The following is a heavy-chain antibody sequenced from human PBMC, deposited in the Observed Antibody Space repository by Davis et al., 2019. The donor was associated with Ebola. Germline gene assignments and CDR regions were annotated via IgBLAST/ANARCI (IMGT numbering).Heavy chain of an antibody. D-gene: IGHD3-10*01. V-gene: IGHV4-38-2*02. CDR1: GYSISSGYY. CDR2: IYHSGST. J-gene: IGHJ4*02. CDR3: SERGSSV. Sequence: PSETLSLTCTVSGYSISSGYYWGWIRQSPGKGLGWFGNIYHSGSTYYNPSLKSRIAISVDTSKNQFSLKLCSVTAADTAVNYCSERGSSVWGQRTLVTVSS.